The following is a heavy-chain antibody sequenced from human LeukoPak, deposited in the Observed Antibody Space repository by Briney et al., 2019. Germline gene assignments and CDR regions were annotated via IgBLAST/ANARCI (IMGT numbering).Heavy chain of an antibody. V-gene: IGHV3-23*01. Sequence: GGSLRLSCAASRFTFSSYAMNWVRQAPGKGLEWVSGVTNSGGSTYYADSVKGRFTISRDNSKNTLYLQMNSLRAVDTAVYYCARDGSSTRAPNWYFDLWGRGTLVTVSS. D-gene: IGHD1-26*01. J-gene: IGHJ2*01. CDR1: RFTFSSYA. CDR2: VTNSGGST. CDR3: ARDGSSTRAPNWYFDL.